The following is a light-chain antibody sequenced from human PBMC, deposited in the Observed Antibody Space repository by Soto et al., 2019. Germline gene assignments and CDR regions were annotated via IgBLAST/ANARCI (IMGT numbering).Light chain of an antibody. Sequence: EIVLTQSPVTLSLSPGERATLSCRASQSVGSYLAWYQQKPGQAPRLLIYDASNRATGIPARFSGSGSGTDFTLTISSLEPEDFAVYYCQQRSNWSRTFGQGTKVDIK. CDR2: DAS. J-gene: IGKJ1*01. CDR1: QSVGSY. V-gene: IGKV3-11*01. CDR3: QQRSNWSRT.